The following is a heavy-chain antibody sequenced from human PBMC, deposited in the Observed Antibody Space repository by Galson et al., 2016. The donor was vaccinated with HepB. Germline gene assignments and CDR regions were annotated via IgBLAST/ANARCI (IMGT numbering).Heavy chain of an antibody. V-gene: IGHV1-18*01. J-gene: IGHJ4*02. CDR1: GYTFTSFG. CDR2: ISAYNGNT. D-gene: IGHD5-12*01. CDR3: ARDRVRYSAYNSPFDS. Sequence: SVKVSCKASGYTFTSFGISWVRQAPGQGLEWMGWISAYNGNTKYGQKFQGRVTMTTDTSTSTACMELRSLRSDDTAVYYCARDRVRYSAYNSPFDSWGQGTLVTVSS.